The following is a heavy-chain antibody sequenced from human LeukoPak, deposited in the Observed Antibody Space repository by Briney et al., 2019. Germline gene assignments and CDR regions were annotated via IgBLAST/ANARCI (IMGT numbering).Heavy chain of an antibody. V-gene: IGHV4-59*01. D-gene: IGHD6-13*01. CDR1: GGSISSYY. J-gene: IGHJ4*02. CDR2: IYYSGST. CDR3: ARASSSWEVLSY. Sequence: SETLSLTCTVSGGSISSYYWSWIRQPPGKGLEWIGYIYYSGSTNYNPSLKSRVTISVDTSKNQFSLKLSSVTAADTAVYYCARASSSWEVLSYWGQGTLVTVSS.